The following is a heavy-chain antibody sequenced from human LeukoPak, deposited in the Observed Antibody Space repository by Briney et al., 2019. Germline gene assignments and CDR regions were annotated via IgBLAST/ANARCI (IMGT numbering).Heavy chain of an antibody. CDR1: GFTFSSYG. CDR3: ANWGRDGATPQYYMDV. V-gene: IGHV3-30*02. Sequence: SGGSLRLSCAASGFTFSSYGMHWVRQAPGKGLEWVAFIRYDGSNKYYADSVKGRFTISRDNSKNTLYLQMNSLRAEDTAVYYCANWGRDGATPQYYMDVWGKGTTVTVSS. J-gene: IGHJ6*03. D-gene: IGHD1-26*01. CDR2: IRYDGSNK.